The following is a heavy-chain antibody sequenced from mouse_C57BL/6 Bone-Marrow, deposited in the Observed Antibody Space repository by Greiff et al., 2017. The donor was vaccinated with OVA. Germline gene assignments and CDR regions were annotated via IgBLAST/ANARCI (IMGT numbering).Heavy chain of an antibody. J-gene: IGHJ1*03. Sequence: EVQLQQSGPELVKPGASVKISCKASGYTFTDYYMNWVKQSHGQSLEWIGDINPNNGGTSYNQKFKGKATLTVDKSSSTAYMELRSLTSEDSAVYYCARNYGSSPWYFDVWGTGTTVTVSS. CDR2: INPNNGGT. CDR1: GYTFTDYY. CDR3: ARNYGSSPWYFDV. V-gene: IGHV1-26*01. D-gene: IGHD1-1*01.